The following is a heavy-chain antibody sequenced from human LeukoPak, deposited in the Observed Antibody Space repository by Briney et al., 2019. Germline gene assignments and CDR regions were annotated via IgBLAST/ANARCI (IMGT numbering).Heavy chain of an antibody. V-gene: IGHV3-30*04. D-gene: IGHD6-19*01. J-gene: IGHJ4*02. CDR1: GFTFHRYA. CDR2: ISYDGGNK. Sequence: SESLPCAASGFTFHRYALLGVRQAPGKGREGVALISYDGGNKHSADSAKGRFTISRDNPKNTLYLQMHSLRAEDTSVYYCARGARGSGWRVFAYWGQGTLVTVSS. CDR3: ARGARGSGWRVFAY.